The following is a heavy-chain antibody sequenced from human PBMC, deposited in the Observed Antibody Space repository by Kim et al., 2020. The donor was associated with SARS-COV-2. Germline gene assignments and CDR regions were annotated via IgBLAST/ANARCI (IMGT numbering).Heavy chain of an antibody. CDR2: YTRGRT. CDR3: ASPLGY. J-gene: IGHJ4*02. Sequence: YTRGRTNYTPALKGRVTMSVDTSKNQFSLKLSSVTAADTAVYYCASPLGYWGQGTLVTVSS. V-gene: IGHV4-4*07. D-gene: IGHD3-10*01.